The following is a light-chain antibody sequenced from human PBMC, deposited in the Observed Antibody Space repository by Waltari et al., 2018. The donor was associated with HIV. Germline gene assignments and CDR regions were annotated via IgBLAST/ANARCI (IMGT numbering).Light chain of an antibody. V-gene: IGLV1-40*01. CDR2: GNS. Sequence: QSVRPPPPPVSGAPRQRVTISPTGSSSNIGAGYDVHWYQQLPGTAPKLLISGNSNRPSGVADRFSGSKSGTSASLAITGLQAEDEADYYCQSYDSSLSGSVFGGGTKLTVL. J-gene: IGLJ2*01. CDR3: QSYDSSLSGSV. CDR1: SSNIGAGYD.